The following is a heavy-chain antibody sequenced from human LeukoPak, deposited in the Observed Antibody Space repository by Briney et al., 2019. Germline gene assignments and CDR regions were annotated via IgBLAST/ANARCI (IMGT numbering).Heavy chain of an antibody. J-gene: IGHJ4*02. V-gene: IGHV4-39*07. CDR1: GGSISSRSYY. D-gene: IGHD6-13*01. CDR2: IYYSGST. Sequence: KPSETLSLTCTVSGGSISSRSYYWGWIRQPPGKGLEWIGSIYYSGSTYYNPSLKSRVTISVDTSKNQFSLKVSSVTAADTAVYYCARSMVLIAAAGKGFDYWGQGTLVTVSS. CDR3: ARSMVLIAAAGKGFDY.